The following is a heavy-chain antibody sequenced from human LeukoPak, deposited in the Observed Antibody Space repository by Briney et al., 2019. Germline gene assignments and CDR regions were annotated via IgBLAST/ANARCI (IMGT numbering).Heavy chain of an antibody. CDR1: GYTFTSYY. CDR3: AVYSSPYYMDV. CDR2: INPSGGST. V-gene: IGHV1-46*01. J-gene: IGHJ6*03. Sequence: GASVKVSCKASGYTFTSYYMHWVRQAPGQGLEWMGIINPSGGSTSYAQKFQGSVTMTRDMSTSTVYMELSSLRSEDTAVYYCAVYSSPYYMDVWGKGTTVTVSS. D-gene: IGHD6-13*01.